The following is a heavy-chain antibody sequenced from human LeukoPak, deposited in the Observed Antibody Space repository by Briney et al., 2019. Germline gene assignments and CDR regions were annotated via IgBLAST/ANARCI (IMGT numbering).Heavy chain of an antibody. V-gene: IGHV1-46*01. CDR3: VRVRDGYNDAYDI. CDR1: GFTFTNYN. D-gene: IGHD5-24*01. CDR2: INPSGGST. Sequence: ASVKVSCKASGFTFTNYNLHWVRQAPGQRLEWMGIINPSGGSTNYAQNFQGRVTMTRDTSTSTAYMELSSLRSEDTAVYYCVRVRDGYNDAYDIWGQGTMVTVPS. J-gene: IGHJ3*02.